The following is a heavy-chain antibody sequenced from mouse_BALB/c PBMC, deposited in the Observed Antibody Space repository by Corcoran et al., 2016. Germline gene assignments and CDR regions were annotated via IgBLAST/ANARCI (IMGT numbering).Heavy chain of an antibody. CDR3: ANLDWYFDV. V-gene: IGHV14-3*02. CDR1: GFNIKDTY. CDR2: IDPANVNT. Sequence: EVQLQQSGAELVKPGASVKLSCTASGFNIKDTYMHWLKQRPEQGLEWIGRIDPANVNTKYDPKFHGKATMTADTSSNTAYLQRSSLTSEDTAVYYCANLDWYFDVWGAGTTVTVSS. J-gene: IGHJ1*01.